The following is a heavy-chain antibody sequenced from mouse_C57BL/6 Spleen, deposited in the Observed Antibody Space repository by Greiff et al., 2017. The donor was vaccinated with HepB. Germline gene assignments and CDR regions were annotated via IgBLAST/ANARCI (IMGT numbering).Heavy chain of an antibody. CDR2: IRNKANGYTT. V-gene: IGHV7-3*01. CDR3: ARPIYGRGGCYFDV. CDR1: GFTFTDYY. Sequence: EVQGVESGGGLVQPGGSLSLSCAASGFTFTDYYMSWVRQPPGKALEWLGFIRNKANGYTTEYSASVKGRFTISRDTSQSILYLQMNALRAEDSATYYCARPIYGRGGCYFDVWGTGTTVTVSS. J-gene: IGHJ1*03. D-gene: IGHD1-1*01.